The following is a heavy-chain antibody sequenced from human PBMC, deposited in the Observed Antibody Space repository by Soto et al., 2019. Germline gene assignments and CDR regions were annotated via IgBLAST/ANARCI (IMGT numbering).Heavy chain of an antibody. V-gene: IGHV1-69*01. CDR2: FTPLFSST. J-gene: IGHJ6*02. CDR1: GGTFGTSA. Sequence: QVQLVQSGAEVKKPGSSVNVSCKASGGTFGTSAINWVRQAPGQGLEWMGAFTPLFSSTNYAQKFQARVTITVDESTATAYMELSSLTSEDTAVYYCAREGDYNFDYYSGMDVWGQGTTVIVSS. D-gene: IGHD4-17*01. CDR3: AREGDYNFDYYSGMDV.